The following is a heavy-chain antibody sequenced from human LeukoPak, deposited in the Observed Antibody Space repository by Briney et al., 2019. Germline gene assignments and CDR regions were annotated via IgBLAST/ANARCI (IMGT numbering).Heavy chain of an antibody. CDR1: GYTFTSYY. J-gene: IGHJ4*02. Sequence: ASVKVSCKASGYTFTSYYMHWVRQAPGQGLEWMGIINPSGGSTSYAQKFQGRVTMTRDMSTSTVYMELSSLRSEDTAVYYCARDRRAVAPGGEFDYWGQGTLVTVSS. V-gene: IGHV1-46*01. CDR3: ARDRRAVAPGGEFDY. CDR2: INPSGGST. D-gene: IGHD6-19*01.